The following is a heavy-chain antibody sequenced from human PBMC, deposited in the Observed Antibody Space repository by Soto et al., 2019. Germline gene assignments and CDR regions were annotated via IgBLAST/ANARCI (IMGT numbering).Heavy chain of an antibody. CDR1: GFSLSTSGVG. CDR3: AHSLRILRFLEWDNWFDP. Sequence: QITLKESGPTLVKPTQTLTLTCTFSGFSLSTSGVGVGWIRQPPGKALEWLALIYWDDDKRYSPSLMSRLTITKDTSNNHVVLTMNNMDPVDTATYYSAHSLRILRFLEWDNWFDPWGQGTLVTVSS. D-gene: IGHD3-3*01. CDR2: IYWDDDK. J-gene: IGHJ5*02. V-gene: IGHV2-5*02.